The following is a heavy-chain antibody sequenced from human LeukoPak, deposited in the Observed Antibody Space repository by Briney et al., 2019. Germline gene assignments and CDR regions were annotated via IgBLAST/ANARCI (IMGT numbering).Heavy chain of an antibody. CDR1: GFTFSSYA. D-gene: IGHD2-15*01. V-gene: IGHV3-21*01. J-gene: IGHJ6*02. CDR3: ARDPTPRYCSGGSCYTHYGMDV. Sequence: PGGSLRLSCAASGFTFSSYAMHWVRQAPGKGLEWVSSISSSSSYIYYADSVKGRLTISRDNAKNSLYLQMNSLRAEDTAVYYCARDPTPRYCSGGSCYTHYGMDVWGQGTTVTVSS. CDR2: ISSSSSYI.